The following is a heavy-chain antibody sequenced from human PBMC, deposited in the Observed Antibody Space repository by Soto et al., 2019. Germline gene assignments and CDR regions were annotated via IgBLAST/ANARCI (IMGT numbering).Heavy chain of an antibody. V-gene: IGHV4-39*01. Sequence: SETLSLTCTVSGGSISSSSYYWGWIRQPPGKGLEWIGSIYYSGSTYYNPSLKSRVTISVDTSKNQFSLKLSSVTAADTAVYYCARQNLVLRFLEPPGGNWFDPWGQGTLVTVS. CDR1: GGSISSSSYY. J-gene: IGHJ5*02. CDR2: IYYSGST. CDR3: ARQNLVLRFLEPPGGNWFDP. D-gene: IGHD3-3*01.